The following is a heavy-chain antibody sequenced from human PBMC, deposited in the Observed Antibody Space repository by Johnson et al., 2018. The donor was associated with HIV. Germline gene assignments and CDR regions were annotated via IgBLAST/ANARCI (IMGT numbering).Heavy chain of an antibody. Sequence: QVQLVESGGGLVKPGGSLRLSCAASGFTFSNAWMSWVRQAPGKGLEWVAVISYDGSNTYYADSVKGRFTISRDNSKNTLYLQMNSLRADDTAVYYCARKGDAFDIWGQGTMVTVSS. CDR1: GFTFSNAW. CDR2: ISYDGSNT. V-gene: IGHV3-30*03. CDR3: ARKGDAFDI. J-gene: IGHJ3*02.